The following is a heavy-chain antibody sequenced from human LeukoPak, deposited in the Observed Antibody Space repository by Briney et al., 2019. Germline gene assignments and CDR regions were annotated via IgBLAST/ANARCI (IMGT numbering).Heavy chain of an antibody. V-gene: IGHV4-38-2*01. Sequence: SETLSLTCAVSGYFLSSGYYWGWIRQPPGKGLEWIGSIYHSGSTYYNPSLKSRLTISVDTSKHQFSLKRSSVTAADTAVYYCARLRDVWSGYHPPHFDYWGQGTLVTVSS. CDR3: ARLRDVWSGYHPPHFDY. J-gene: IGHJ4*02. CDR2: IYHSGST. D-gene: IGHD3-3*01. CDR1: GYFLSSGYY.